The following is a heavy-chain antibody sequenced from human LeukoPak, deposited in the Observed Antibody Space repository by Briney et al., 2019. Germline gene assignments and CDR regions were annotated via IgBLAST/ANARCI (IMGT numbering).Heavy chain of an antibody. CDR3: AKAVNSDY. CDR2: ISGSGGST. CDR1: GITLSNYA. J-gene: IGHJ4*02. D-gene: IGHD4-23*01. V-gene: IGHV3-23*01. Sequence: GGSLRLSCAVSGITLSNYAMSWVRQAPGKGLEWVSAISGSGGSTYYADSVKGRFTISRDNSKNTLYLQMNSLRAEDTAVYYCAKAVNSDYWGQGTLVTVSS.